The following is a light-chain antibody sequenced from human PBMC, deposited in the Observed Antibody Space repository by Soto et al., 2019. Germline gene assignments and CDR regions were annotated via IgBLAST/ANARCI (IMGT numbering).Light chain of an antibody. J-gene: IGKJ1*01. Sequence: DIQMTQSPSTLSASVGARVTITCRASQRISSRLAWYQQKPGKAPKLLIYDASSLESGVPSRFSGSGSGTEFTLTISSLQPYHFATYYCQQYHSYSWTFGQGTKVEIK. CDR2: DAS. CDR1: QRISSR. V-gene: IGKV1-5*01. CDR3: QQYHSYSWT.